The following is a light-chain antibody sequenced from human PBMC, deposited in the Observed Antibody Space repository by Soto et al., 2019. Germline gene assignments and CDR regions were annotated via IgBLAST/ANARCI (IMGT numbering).Light chain of an antibody. V-gene: IGLV2-23*01. J-gene: IGLJ2*01. CDR1: SSDVGTYNL. CDR3: CSYAGSSTHVV. Sequence: QSVLTQPASVSGSPGQSITISCTATSSDVGTYNLVSWYQQCPGKAPKLMIYEGTKRPSGVSNRFSGSKSGNTASLTISGLQAEDEADYYCCSYAGSSTHVVFGGGTKLTVL. CDR2: EGT.